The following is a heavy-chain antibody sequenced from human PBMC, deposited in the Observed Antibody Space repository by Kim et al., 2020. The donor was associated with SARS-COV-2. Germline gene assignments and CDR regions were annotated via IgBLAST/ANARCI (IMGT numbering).Heavy chain of an antibody. J-gene: IGHJ4*02. CDR3: ARVSTGVDY. CDR2: GST. Sequence: GSTNYNPSLKRRVTISVDTSKNQFSLKLSSVTAADTAVYYCARVSTGVDYWGQGTLVTVSS. D-gene: IGHD3-10*01. V-gene: IGHV4-59*01.